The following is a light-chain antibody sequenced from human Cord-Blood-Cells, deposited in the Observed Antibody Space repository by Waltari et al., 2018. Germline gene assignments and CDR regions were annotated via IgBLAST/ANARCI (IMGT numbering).Light chain of an antibody. CDR1: QSVSSY. CDR2: DAS. Sequence: EIVLTQSPATLSLSPGERATLSCRASQSVSSYFAGYQQKPGQAPRLLIYDASNRATGITARFIGSGSGTDFTLTISSLEPEDFAVYYCQQRSNWPLFTFGPGTKVDIK. V-gene: IGKV3-11*01. J-gene: IGKJ3*01. CDR3: QQRSNWPLFT.